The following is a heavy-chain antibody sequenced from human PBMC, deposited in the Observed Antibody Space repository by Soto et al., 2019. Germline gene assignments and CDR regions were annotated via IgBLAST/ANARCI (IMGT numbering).Heavy chain of an antibody. Sequence: GASVKVSCKASGYTFTTYDISWVRQAPGQGLEWMGRISTYNGDTNYPQSLQGRLTMTTDTSTNTAYMELRSLRSDDTAVYYCARDPYNVLMVNAPTLYGMDVWGQGTTVTVSS. CDR2: ISTYNGDT. J-gene: IGHJ6*02. CDR3: ARDPYNVLMVNAPTLYGMDV. CDR1: GYTFTTYD. D-gene: IGHD2-8*01. V-gene: IGHV1-18*01.